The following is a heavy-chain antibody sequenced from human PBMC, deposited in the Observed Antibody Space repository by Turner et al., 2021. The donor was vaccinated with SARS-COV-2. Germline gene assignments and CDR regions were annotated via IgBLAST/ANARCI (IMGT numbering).Heavy chain of an antibody. CDR1: GFTFSSYV. D-gene: IGHD3-10*01. J-gene: IGHJ4*02. V-gene: IGHV3-23*01. Sequence: EVQLLESGGGLVQPGGSLRLSCAASGFTFSSYVMSWVRQAPGKGLEWVSGISGSGGSTYYADSVKGRFTISRDNSKNTLYLQMNSLRAEDTAVYYCARDGQSITMVRGVISPPFDYWGQGTLVTVSS. CDR2: ISGSGGST. CDR3: ARDGQSITMVRGVISPPFDY.